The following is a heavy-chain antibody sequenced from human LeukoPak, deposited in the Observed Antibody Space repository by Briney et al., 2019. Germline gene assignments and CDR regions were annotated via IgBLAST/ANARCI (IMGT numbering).Heavy chain of an antibody. D-gene: IGHD3-16*01. V-gene: IGHV5-51*01. CDR1: GYNFTTYW. CDR3: ARGGSHFEY. J-gene: IGHJ4*02. CDR2: IYPGDSDV. Sequence: GESLKISCKGSGYNFTTYWIGWVRQMPGKGLEWMGIIYPGDSDVRYSPSFQGQVTISADKSINTAYLQRSSLKASDTAIYYCARGGSHFEYWGQGTLVTVSS.